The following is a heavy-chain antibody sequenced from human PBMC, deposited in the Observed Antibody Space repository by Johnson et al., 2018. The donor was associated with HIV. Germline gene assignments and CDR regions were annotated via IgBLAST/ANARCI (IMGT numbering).Heavy chain of an antibody. CDR3: VRESLRRIPVPGPGDAAFDI. J-gene: IGHJ3*02. V-gene: IGHV3-7*01. CDR2: INQDGSEK. CDR1: GFTFRSYW. Sequence: VQLVESGGGLVQPGGSLRVSCAASGFTFRSYWMSWVRQAPGKGLEWVATINQDGSEKYYVDSVKGRFTISRENAKDSLYLQMNSLRAGDTAIYYCVRESLRRIPVPGPGDAAFDIWGLGTMVTVSS. D-gene: IGHD6-19*01.